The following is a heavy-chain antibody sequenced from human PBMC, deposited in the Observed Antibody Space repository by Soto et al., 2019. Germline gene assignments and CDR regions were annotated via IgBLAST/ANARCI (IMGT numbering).Heavy chain of an antibody. J-gene: IGHJ4*02. CDR1: GFTLSDHY. V-gene: IGHV3-72*01. CDR2: SRDKAQGYST. Sequence: EVQLVESGGGLVQPGGSLRLSCAGSGFTLSDHYIDWVRQAPGKGLEWVGRSRDKAQGYSTAYAASVKGRFTTSRDESKNSVYLQMNSLKTEDTAVYYCTAQSRRQWPTMDGLYWGQGTRVTVSS. CDR3: TAQSRRQWPTMDGLY. D-gene: IGHD2-2*03.